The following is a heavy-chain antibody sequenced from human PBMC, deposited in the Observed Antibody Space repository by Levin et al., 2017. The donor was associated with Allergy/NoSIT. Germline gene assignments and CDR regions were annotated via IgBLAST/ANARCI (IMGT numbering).Heavy chain of an antibody. CDR2: ISYDGSNK. V-gene: IGHV3-30*18. J-gene: IGHJ6*02. Sequence: GESLKISCAASGFTFSSYGIHWVRQAPGKGLEWVTFISYDGSNKYYADSVKGRFSISRDNPKNTLYLQMNSLRAEDTAVYYCTKCRYSKDVPDYYYYGMDVWGQGTTVTVSS. CDR3: TKCRYSKDVPDYYYYGMDV. CDR1: GFTFSSYG. D-gene: IGHD4-11*01.